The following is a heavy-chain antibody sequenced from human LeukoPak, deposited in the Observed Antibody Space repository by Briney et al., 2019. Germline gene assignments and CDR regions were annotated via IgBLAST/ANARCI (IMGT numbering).Heavy chain of an antibody. CDR2: IYYSGST. D-gene: IGHD3-9*01. V-gene: IGHV4-59*01. J-gene: IGHJ3*02. CDR1: GGSISSYY. CDR3: ARDLSTIRAFDI. Sequence: SETLSLTCTVSGGSISSYYWSWIRQPPGMGLEWIGYIYYSGSTNYNPSLKSRVTISVDTSKNQFSLKLSSVTAADTAVYYCARDLSTIRAFDIWGQGTMVTVSS.